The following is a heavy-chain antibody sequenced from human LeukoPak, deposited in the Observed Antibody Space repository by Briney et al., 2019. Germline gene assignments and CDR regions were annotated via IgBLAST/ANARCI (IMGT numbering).Heavy chain of an antibody. CDR3: VRDRAEGRAWVEFDP. CDR1: GFTFSSYG. CDR2: VYSDGVT. V-gene: IGHV3-66*02. Sequence: GGSLRLSCAASGFTFSSYGMSWVRQASGKGPEWVSLVYSDGVTRYADSVQGRFTISRDNSKNTVYLQMSNLRVEDTAVYHCVRDRAEGRAWVEFDPWGQGILVTVSS. J-gene: IGHJ5*02.